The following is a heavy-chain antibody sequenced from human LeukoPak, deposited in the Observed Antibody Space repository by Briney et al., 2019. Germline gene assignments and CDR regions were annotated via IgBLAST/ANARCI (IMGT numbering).Heavy chain of an antibody. CDR2: LHTSGST. CDR3: ARDRGGIVGDTNAFDI. V-gene: IGHV4-61*02. Sequence: SETLSLTCTVSGGSISSGNYYWSWVRQPAGKGLQCIGRLHTSGSTNYNPSLGSRVTISVDTSENQFSLKLRSMTAADTAVYYCARDRGGIVGDTNAFDIWGQGTMVTVSS. CDR1: GGSISSGNYY. J-gene: IGHJ3*02. D-gene: IGHD1-26*01.